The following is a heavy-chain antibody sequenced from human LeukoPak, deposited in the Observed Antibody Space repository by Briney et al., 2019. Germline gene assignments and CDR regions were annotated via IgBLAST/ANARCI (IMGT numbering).Heavy chain of an antibody. V-gene: IGHV5-51*01. CDR2: IYPGDSDT. Sequence: GESLKISCKTSGYNFTTYCIGWGRQMPGKGLRWMGVIYPGDSDTRYTPSLQGQVTISADKSITTAFLQWRSLKASDTATYYCARLHSNPCSIGKWFDPWGQGTLVTVSS. J-gene: IGHJ5*02. CDR3: ARLHSNPCSIGKWFDP. D-gene: IGHD2/OR15-2a*01. CDR1: GYNFTTYC.